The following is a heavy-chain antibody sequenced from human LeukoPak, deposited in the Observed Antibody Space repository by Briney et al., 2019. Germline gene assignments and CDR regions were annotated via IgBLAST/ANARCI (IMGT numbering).Heavy chain of an antibody. CDR3: ARYPSGDFYASGPFDL. Sequence: GESLKISCKGSGYTFTTHWIGWVRQMPGKGLEWMAIIYPGDSDIRYSPSFQGQVSISVDRSINTAYLQWSSLEASDTAMYYCARYPSGDFYASGPFDLWGQGTLVSVSS. CDR1: GYTFTTHW. CDR2: IYPGDSDI. V-gene: IGHV5-51*01. D-gene: IGHD3-10*01. J-gene: IGHJ5*02.